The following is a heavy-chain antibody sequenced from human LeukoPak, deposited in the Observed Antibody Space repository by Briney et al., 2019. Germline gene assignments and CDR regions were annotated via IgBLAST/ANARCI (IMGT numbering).Heavy chain of an antibody. CDR1: GFTFDNYA. Sequence: GGSLRLSCAASGFTFDNYAMNWVRQAPGKGLEWVSGINWSGDRAGVADAVKGRFTVSRDNANSYLYLQINDLRADDTALYYCVRDRPLARRDINAFDLWGQGTMVAVSS. CDR2: INWSGDRA. CDR3: VRDRPLARRDINAFDL. V-gene: IGHV3-20*04. J-gene: IGHJ3*01. D-gene: IGHD5-12*01.